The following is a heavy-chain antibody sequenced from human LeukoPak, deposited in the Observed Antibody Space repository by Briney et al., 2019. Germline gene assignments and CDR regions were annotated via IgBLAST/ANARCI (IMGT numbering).Heavy chain of an antibody. D-gene: IGHD2-2*01. CDR2: ISYDGSNK. CDR3: ARDGDIVVVPAARMGTYYYYYMDV. CDR1: GFTFSSYA. J-gene: IGHJ6*03. Sequence: GGSLRLSCAASGFTFSSYAMHWVRQAPGKGLEWVAVISYDGSNKYYADSVKGRFTISRDNSKNTLYLQMNSLRAEDTAVYYCARDGDIVVVPAARMGTYYYYYMDVWGKGTTVTVSS. V-gene: IGHV3-30*04.